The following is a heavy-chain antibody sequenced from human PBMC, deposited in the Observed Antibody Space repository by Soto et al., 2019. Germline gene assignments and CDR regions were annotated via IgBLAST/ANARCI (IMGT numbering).Heavy chain of an antibody. CDR1: GGSISSGGYS. J-gene: IGHJ6*02. D-gene: IGHD1-20*01. CDR2: IYHSGST. Sequence: QLQLQESGSGLVKPSQTLSLTCAVSGGSISSGGYSWSWIRQPPGKGLEWIGYIYHSGSTYYNPSLKSRVTMSVDRSKNQFSLKLSSVTAADTAVYYCARVITGTGVLAYYYYGMDVWGQGTTVTVSS. CDR3: ARVITGTGVLAYYYYGMDV. V-gene: IGHV4-30-2*01.